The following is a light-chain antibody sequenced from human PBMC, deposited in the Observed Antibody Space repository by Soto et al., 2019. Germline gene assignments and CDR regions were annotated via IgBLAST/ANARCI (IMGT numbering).Light chain of an antibody. CDR3: QSYDSSNWV. J-gene: IGLJ3*02. CDR2: EDN. CDR1: SGSIASNY. V-gene: IGLV6-57*01. Sequence: NFMLTQPHSVSASPGKTVTISCTSSSGSIASNYVQWYQQRPGSSPTTVIYEDNQRPSGVPDRFSGSIDSSSNSASLTISGLKTEDEADYYCQSYDSSNWVFGGGTKLTVL.